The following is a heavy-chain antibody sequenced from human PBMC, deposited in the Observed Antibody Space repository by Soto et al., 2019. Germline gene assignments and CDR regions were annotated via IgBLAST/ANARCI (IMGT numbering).Heavy chain of an antibody. CDR3: ARGDSVVYNWFDP. CDR1: GGTFSSYA. V-gene: IGHV1-69*12. J-gene: IGHJ5*02. D-gene: IGHD2-2*01. CDR2: IIPIFGTA. Sequence: QVQLVQSGAEVKKPGSSVKVSCKASGGTFSSYASSWVRQAPGQGLEWMGGIIPIFGTANYAQKFQGRVTITADESTSTAYMELSSLSSEETDVYYCARGDSVVYNWFDPWVQGPLVTVSS.